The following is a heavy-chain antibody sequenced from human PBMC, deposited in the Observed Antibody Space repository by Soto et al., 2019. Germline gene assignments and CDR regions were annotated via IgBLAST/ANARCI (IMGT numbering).Heavy chain of an antibody. Sequence: ASVKVSCKASGYTFTSYGISWVRQAPGQGLEWMGWISAYNGNTNYAQKLQGRVTMTTDTSTSTAYMELRSLRSDDTAVYYCARGKGDFWSGYRPNYYYYYYMDVWGKGTTVTVSS. CDR3: ARGKGDFWSGYRPNYYYYYYMDV. D-gene: IGHD3-3*01. J-gene: IGHJ6*03. CDR2: ISAYNGNT. V-gene: IGHV1-18*01. CDR1: GYTFTSYG.